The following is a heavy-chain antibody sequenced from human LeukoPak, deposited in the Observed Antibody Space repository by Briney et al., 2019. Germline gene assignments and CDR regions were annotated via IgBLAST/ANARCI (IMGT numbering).Heavy chain of an antibody. Sequence: GSLRLSCAASGFPFITYSMNWVRQAPGKGLEWVSYISSSSSTIHYADSVKGRFTISRDNAKNSLHLQMNGLRAEDTAVYYCARDTHYYGSGSPAFDIWGQGTMVTVSS. CDR1: GFPFITYS. CDR3: ARDTHYYGSGSPAFDI. CDR2: ISSSSSTI. V-gene: IGHV3-48*01. J-gene: IGHJ3*02. D-gene: IGHD3-10*01.